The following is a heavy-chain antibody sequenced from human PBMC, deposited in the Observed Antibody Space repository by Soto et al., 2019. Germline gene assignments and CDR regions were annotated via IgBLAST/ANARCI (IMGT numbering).Heavy chain of an antibody. D-gene: IGHD3-3*01. Sequence: WGSLRLSCAASGFTFSSYEMNWVRQAPGQGLEWVSYISDSVGTVYYADSVKGRFTVSRDNAQNSVYLQMNSLRTGDTAVYYCARDLLHYDFWSGYSAYFHYGMEGWAPGTTVTV. V-gene: IGHV3-48*03. CDR2: ISDSVGTV. CDR3: ARDLLHYDFWSGYSAYFHYGMEG. CDR1: GFTFSSYE. J-gene: IGHJ6*02.